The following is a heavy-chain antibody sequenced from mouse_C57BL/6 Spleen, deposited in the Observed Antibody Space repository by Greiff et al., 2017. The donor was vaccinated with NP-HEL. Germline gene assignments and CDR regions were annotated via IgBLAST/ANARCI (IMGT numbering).Heavy chain of an antibody. J-gene: IGHJ2*01. CDR1: GYTFTSYT. D-gene: IGHD2-14*01. Sequence: QVQLQQSGAELVRPGASVKMSCKASGYTFTSYTMHWVKQRPGQGLEWIGYINPSSGYTKYNQKFKDKATLTADKSSSTAYMQLSSLTSEDSAVYYCAGEGVRKDYWGQGTTLTVSS. V-gene: IGHV1-4*01. CDR3: AGEGVRKDY. CDR2: INPSSGYT.